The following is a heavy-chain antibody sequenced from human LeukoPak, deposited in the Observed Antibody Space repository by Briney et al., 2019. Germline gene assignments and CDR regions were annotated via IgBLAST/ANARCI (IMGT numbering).Heavy chain of an antibody. D-gene: IGHD3-22*01. CDR3: AKDANYFDSGSYLIPFDS. V-gene: IGHV3-23*01. J-gene: IGHJ4*02. Sequence: GGSLRLSCAASGFTFSRCAMGWVRQTPGKGLEWVAGISGSGSRTYYADAVKGRFNISRDNSKNTLYLQINSLRAEDTAVYYCAKDANYFDSGSYLIPFDSWGQGTLVTVSS. CDR2: ISGSGSRT. CDR1: GFTFSRCA.